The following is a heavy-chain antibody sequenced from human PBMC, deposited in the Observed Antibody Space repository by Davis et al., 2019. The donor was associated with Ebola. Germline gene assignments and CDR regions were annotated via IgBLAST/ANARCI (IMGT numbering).Heavy chain of an antibody. CDR1: GDSVSSGG. CDR2: TYYNSKWYS. D-gene: IGHD5-18*01. CDR3: ARGWLRGGMDV. J-gene: IGHJ6*02. Sequence: LRLSCAISGDSVSSGGWNWIRQSPSRGLERLGRTYYNSKWYSDYAVSVKSRITINPDTSKNQFSLQLNSVTPEDTALYYCARGWLRGGMDVWGEGTTVTV. V-gene: IGHV6-1*01.